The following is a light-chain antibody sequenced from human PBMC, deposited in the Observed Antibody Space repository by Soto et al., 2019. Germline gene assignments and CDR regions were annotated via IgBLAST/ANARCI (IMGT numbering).Light chain of an antibody. J-gene: IGKJ1*01. CDR1: QSVSSN. V-gene: IGKV3-15*01. CDR3: HQYNYWPT. CDR2: GAA. Sequence: EIVMTQSPATLSVSPGERATLSCRASQSVSSNLAWYQHKPGQAPRLLIYGAATRATGIPVRFSGSGSGTEFTLTISSLQSEDFAVYYCHQYNYWPTFGQGTKVDI.